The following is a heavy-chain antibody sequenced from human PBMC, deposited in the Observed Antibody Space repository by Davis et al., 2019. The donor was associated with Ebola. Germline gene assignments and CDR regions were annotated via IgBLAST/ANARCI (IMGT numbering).Heavy chain of an antibody. CDR3: AREGGYGGNSLGAFDI. CDR1: GGSISSYY. Sequence: SETLSLTCTVSGGSISSYYLSWIRQPPGKGLEWIGYIYYSGSTNYNPSLKSRVTISVDTSKNQFSLKLSSVTAADTAVYYCAREGGYGGNSLGAFDIWGQGTMVTVSS. J-gene: IGHJ3*02. CDR2: IYYSGST. D-gene: IGHD4-23*01. V-gene: IGHV4-59*01.